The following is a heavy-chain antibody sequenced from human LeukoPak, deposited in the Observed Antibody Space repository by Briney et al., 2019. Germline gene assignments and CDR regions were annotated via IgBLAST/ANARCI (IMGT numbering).Heavy chain of an antibody. CDR2: ISYDGTNR. CDR1: GFTFINYG. J-gene: IGHJ4*02. Sequence: GGSLRLSCAASGFTFINYGMHWVRQAPGKGLEWVAVISYDGTNRYYADSVKGRFTISRDNSKNTLYLQMNSLKTDDTAVYYCANYGDYQYFDYWGQGTPVTVSS. CDR3: ANYGDYQYFDY. D-gene: IGHD4-17*01. V-gene: IGHV3-30*18.